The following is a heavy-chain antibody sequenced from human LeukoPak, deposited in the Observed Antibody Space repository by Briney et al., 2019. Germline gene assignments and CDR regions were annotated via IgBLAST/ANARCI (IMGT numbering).Heavy chain of an antibody. CDR1: GFTFSDSH. CDR3: ARDRPGTVTTFDY. Sequence: PGGSLRLSCAASGFTFSDSHMTWIRQAPGKGLEWVSYISSSGRTTYYADSVKGRVTISSDNAKNSLYLQMNSLRAEDTAMYYCARDRPGTVTTFDYWGQGTLVTVSS. V-gene: IGHV3-11*04. J-gene: IGHJ4*02. D-gene: IGHD4-17*01. CDR2: ISSSGRTT.